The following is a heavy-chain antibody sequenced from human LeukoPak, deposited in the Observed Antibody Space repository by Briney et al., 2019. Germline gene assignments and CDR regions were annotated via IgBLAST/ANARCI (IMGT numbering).Heavy chain of an antibody. V-gene: IGHV4-59*01. CDR2: IYYSGST. J-gene: IGHJ6*03. Sequence: SETLSLTCTVSGGSISSYYWSWIRQPPGKGLEWIGYIYYSGSTNYNPSLKSRVTISVDTSKNQFSLKLSSVTAADTAVYYCARGGPRDGYYYYMDGWGKGTTVTISS. CDR1: GGSISSYY. CDR3: ARGGPRDGYYYYMDG. D-gene: IGHD5-24*01.